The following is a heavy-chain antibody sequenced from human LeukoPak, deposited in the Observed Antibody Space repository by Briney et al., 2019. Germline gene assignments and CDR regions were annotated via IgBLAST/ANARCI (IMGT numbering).Heavy chain of an antibody. Sequence: PGTSLRLSCAASGFTFSTYAMHWVRQAPGKGLEWVAVISYAGSNKYYADSVKGRFTISRDNSKNTLYLQMNSLRAEDTAVYYCARYGSSGNLDYWGQGTLVTVSS. D-gene: IGHD3-22*01. J-gene: IGHJ4*02. CDR1: GFTFSTYA. CDR2: ISYAGSNK. CDR3: ARYGSSGNLDY. V-gene: IGHV3-30-3*01.